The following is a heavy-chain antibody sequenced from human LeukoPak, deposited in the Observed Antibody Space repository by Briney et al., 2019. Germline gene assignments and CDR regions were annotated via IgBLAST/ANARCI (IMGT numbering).Heavy chain of an antibody. CDR3: ARDLSIAAAGTRDWFDP. CDR2: IIPILGIA. CDR1: GGTFSSYA. Sequence: GASVKVSCKASGGTFSSYAISWVRQAPGQGLEWMGRIIPILGIANYAQKFQGRVTITADKSTSTAYMELSSLRSEDTAVYYCARDLSIAAAGTRDWFDPWGQGTLVTVSS. J-gene: IGHJ5*02. D-gene: IGHD6-13*01. V-gene: IGHV1-69*04.